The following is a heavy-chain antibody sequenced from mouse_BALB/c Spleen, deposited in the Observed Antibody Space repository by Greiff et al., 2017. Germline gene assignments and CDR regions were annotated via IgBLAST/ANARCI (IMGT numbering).Heavy chain of an antibody. J-gene: IGHJ4*01. D-gene: IGHD2-4*01. V-gene: IGHV5-17*02. CDR3: ARGDYDHHAMDY. CDR2: ISSGSSTI. CDR1: GFTFSSFG. Sequence: EVHLVESGGGLVQPGGSRKLSCAASGFTFSSFGMHWVRQAPEKGLEWVAYISSGSSTIYYADTVKGRFTISRDNPKNTLFLQMTSLRSEDTAMYYCARGDYDHHAMDYWGQGTSVTVSS.